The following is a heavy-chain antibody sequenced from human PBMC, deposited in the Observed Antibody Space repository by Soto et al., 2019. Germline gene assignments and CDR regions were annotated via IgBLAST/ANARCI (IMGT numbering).Heavy chain of an antibody. CDR3: ARAAGYSSSSASIDY. J-gene: IGHJ4*02. CDR2: ISYDGSNK. V-gene: IGHV3-30-3*01. Sequence: QVQLVESGGGVVQPGRSLRLSCAASGFTFSSYAMHWVRQAPGKGLEWVAVISYDGSNKYYADSVKGRFTISRDNSKNTLYLQMNSLRAEDTAVYYCARAAGYSSSSASIDYWGQGTLVTGSS. D-gene: IGHD6-13*01. CDR1: GFTFSSYA.